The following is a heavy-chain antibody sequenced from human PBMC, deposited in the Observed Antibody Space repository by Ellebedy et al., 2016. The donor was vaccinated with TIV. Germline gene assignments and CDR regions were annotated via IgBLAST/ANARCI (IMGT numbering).Heavy chain of an antibody. CDR1: GFTFSNYA. J-gene: IGHJ3*02. CDR2: ITGIGTST. Sequence: GESLKISCAASGFTFSNYAMSWVRQAPGKGLKWVSAITGIGTSTYYADSVKGRFTISRDNSKNTLSLQMNSLRADDTAIYYCAKPMGPGGRFDAFDIWGQGTLVTVSS. V-gene: IGHV3-23*01. D-gene: IGHD3-16*01. CDR3: AKPMGPGGRFDAFDI.